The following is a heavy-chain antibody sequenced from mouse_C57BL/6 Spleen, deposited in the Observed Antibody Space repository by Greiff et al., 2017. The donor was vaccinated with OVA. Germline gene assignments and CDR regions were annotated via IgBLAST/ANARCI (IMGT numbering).Heavy chain of an antibody. CDR3: TDSYYSNSAWFAY. D-gene: IGHD2-5*01. CDR1: GFTFSNYW. V-gene: IGHV6-3*01. CDR2: ISLKSDNYAT. J-gene: IGHJ3*01. Sequence: DVQLVESGGGLVQPGGSMKLSCVASGFTFSNYWMNWVRQSPGQGLEWVAQISLKSDNYATHYAVSVKGRFTISRNDSNNNFYQQINNLRAEDTGIYYCTDSYYSNSAWFAYWGQGTLVTVSA.